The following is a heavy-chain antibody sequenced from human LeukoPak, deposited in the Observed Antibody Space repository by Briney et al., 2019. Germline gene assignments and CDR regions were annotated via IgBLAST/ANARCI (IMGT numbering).Heavy chain of an antibody. J-gene: IGHJ6*03. CDR1: GFTFSSYG. CDR2: IRYDGSNK. Sequence: GGSLRLSCAASGFTFSSYGMHWVRQAPGKGLEWVAFIRYDGSNKYYADSVKGRFTISRDNSKNTLYLQMNSLRAEDTAVYYXXXXXXXXXXXWXGSPXXXMDVWGKGTTVTVSS. D-gene: IGHD3-3*01. CDR3: XXXXXXXXXXWXGSPXXXMDV. V-gene: IGHV3-30*02.